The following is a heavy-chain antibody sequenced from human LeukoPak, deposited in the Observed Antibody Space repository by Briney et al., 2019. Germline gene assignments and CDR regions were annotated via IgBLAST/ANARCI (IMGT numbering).Heavy chain of an antibody. V-gene: IGHV3-21*01. CDR2: ISRSSSYI. J-gene: IGHJ6*04. CDR3: AELGITMIGGV. CDR1: GFTFSSYS. Sequence: PGGTQRLSCAASGFTFSSYSMNWIRQAPGKGLEWVSSISRSSSYIYYADSVKGRFTISRDNAKNSLYLQMNSLRAEDTAVYYCAELGITMIGGVWGKGTTVTISS. D-gene: IGHD3-10*02.